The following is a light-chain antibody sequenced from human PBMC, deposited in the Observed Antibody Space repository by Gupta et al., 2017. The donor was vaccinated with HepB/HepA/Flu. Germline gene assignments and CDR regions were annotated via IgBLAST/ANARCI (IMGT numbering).Light chain of an antibody. CDR2: DAY. CDR3: HQRSGWPLT. CDR1: QSIGTF. J-gene: IGKJ4*01. V-gene: IGKV3-11*01. Sequence: EIVLTQSPATLSLSPGDRATLSCRASQSIGTFLVWFQQKPGQAPRVLIYDAYTRATGIPARFSGSGSDTDFTLTISTLEPEDFAVYYCHQRSGWPLTFGGGTKVEIK.